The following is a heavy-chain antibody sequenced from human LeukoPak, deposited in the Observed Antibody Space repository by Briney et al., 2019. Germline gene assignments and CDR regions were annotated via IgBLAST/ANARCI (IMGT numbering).Heavy chain of an antibody. CDR3: AKSHVLLWFGELTKLPFDY. V-gene: IGHV3-23*01. D-gene: IGHD3-10*01. CDR2: ISGSGGST. CDR1: GFNFKNYA. J-gene: IGHJ4*02. Sequence: GESLRLSCAASGFNFKNYAMSWLRQAPGKGLEWVSAISGSGGSTYYADSVKGRFTISRDNSKNTLYLQMNSLRAEDTAVYYCAKSHVLLWFGELTKLPFDYWGQGTLVTVSS.